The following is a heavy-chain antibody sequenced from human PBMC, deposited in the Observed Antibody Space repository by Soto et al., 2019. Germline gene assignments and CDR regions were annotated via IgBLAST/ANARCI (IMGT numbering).Heavy chain of an antibody. D-gene: IGHD3-10*01. V-gene: IGHV4-30-4*01. CDR1: GGSISSGDYY. CDR2: IYYSGST. J-gene: IGHJ5*02. Sequence: SETLSLTCTVSGGSISSGDYYWSWIRQPPGKGLEWIAYIYYSGSTYYNPSLRSRVTISIDTSKNQFSLKLSSVTAADTAVYYCARAISYGSGSYVWFDPWGQGTLVTVSS. CDR3: ARAISYGSGSYVWFDP.